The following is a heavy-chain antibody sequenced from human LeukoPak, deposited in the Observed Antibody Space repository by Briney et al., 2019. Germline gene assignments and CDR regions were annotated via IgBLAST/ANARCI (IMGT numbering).Heavy chain of an antibody. CDR2: ISYDGSNK. D-gene: IGHD2-2*01. CDR1: GFTFSSYG. CDR3: AKDGQSSVLYCSSTSCSLPPPPHWFDP. V-gene: IGHV3-30*18. Sequence: GGSLRLSCAASGFTFSSYGMHWVRQAPGKGLEWVAVISYDGSNKYYADSVKGRFTNSRDNSKNTLYLQMNSLRAEDTAVYYCAKDGQSSVLYCSSTSCSLPPPPHWFDPWGQGTLVTVSS. J-gene: IGHJ5*02.